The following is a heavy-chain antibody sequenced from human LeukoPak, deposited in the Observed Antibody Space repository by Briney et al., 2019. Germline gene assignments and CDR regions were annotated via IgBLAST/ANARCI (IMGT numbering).Heavy chain of an antibody. Sequence: GGSLRLSCAASGFTSDDYVMNWVRQAPGKGPEWVSGISWNSGTIGYADSVKGRFTISRDNAKNSLYLQMNSLRAEDTALYYCVKGAAYHLGDAFDIWGQGTMVTVSS. V-gene: IGHV3-9*02. CDR3: VKGAAYHLGDAFDI. D-gene: IGHD2-15*01. J-gene: IGHJ3*02. CDR1: GFTSDDYV. CDR2: ISWNSGTI.